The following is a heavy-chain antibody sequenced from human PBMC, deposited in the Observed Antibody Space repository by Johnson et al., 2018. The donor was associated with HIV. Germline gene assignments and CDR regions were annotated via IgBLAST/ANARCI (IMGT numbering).Heavy chain of an antibody. CDR3: ARERRPWGADAFDI. V-gene: IGHV3-30*04. CDR2: ISYDGSNK. CDR1: GFTFSSYA. Sequence: VQLVESGGGVVQPGRSLRLSCAASGFTFSSYAMHWVRQAPGKGLEWVAVISYDGSNKYYADSVKGRFTISRDNSKNTRYLQMNSLRAEETAGYYCARERRPWGADAFDIWGQVTMVTVSS. D-gene: IGHD3-16*01. J-gene: IGHJ3*02.